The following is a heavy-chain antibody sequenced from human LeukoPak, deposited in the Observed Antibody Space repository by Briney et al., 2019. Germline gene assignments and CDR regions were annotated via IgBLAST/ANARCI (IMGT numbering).Heavy chain of an antibody. D-gene: IGHD3-22*01. CDR1: GGSISSSSYY. V-gene: IGHV4-39*01. CDR3: ARRGDSSGHYRFGHFDY. J-gene: IGHJ4*02. CDR2: IYYSGST. Sequence: PSEPLSLTCTVSGGSISSSSYYWGWIRQPPGKGLEWIGSIYYSGSTYYNPSLKSRVTISVDTSKNQFSLKLSSVTAADTAVYYCARRGDSSGHYRFGHFDYWGQGTLVTVSS.